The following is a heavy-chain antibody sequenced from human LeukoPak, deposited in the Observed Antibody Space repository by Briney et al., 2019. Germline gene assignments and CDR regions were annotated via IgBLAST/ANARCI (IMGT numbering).Heavy chain of an antibody. V-gene: IGHV1-24*01. J-gene: IGHJ4*02. Sequence: ASVKVSCKVSGYTLTELSMHWVRQAPGKGLEWMGGFDPEDGETIYAQKFQGRVTMTEVTSTDTAYMELSSLRSEDTAVYYCATEYSSGWYGGFDYWGQGTLVTVSS. CDR2: FDPEDGET. CDR3: ATEYSSGWYGGFDY. D-gene: IGHD6-19*01. CDR1: GYTLTELS.